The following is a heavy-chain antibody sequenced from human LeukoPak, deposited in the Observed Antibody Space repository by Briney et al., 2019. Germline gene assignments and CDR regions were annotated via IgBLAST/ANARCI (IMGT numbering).Heavy chain of an antibody. V-gene: IGHV4-34*01. CDR2: INHRGST. Sequence: PSETLSLTCAVYRGSFSGDYWSWIRQPPGEGLEWSGEINHRGSTNYNPSLKSRVTISVDTSKNQFSLKLSSVTAADTAVYYCARGRYSGYDRARDYWGQGTLVTVSS. CDR1: RGSFSGDY. D-gene: IGHD5-12*01. J-gene: IGHJ4*02. CDR3: ARGRYSGYDRARDY.